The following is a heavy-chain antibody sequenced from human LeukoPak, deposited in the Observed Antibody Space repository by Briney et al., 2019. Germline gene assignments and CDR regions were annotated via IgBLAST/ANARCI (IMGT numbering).Heavy chain of an antibody. V-gene: IGHV3-66*01. J-gene: IGHJ1*01. CDR1: GFTVSNNY. Sequence: PGGSLRLSCAASGFTVSNNYMTWVRQAPGKGLEWVSVTYSDGSTYYADSVKGRFTISRDISKNTMYLQMNSLRAEDTAVYFCARGGVAGDYDILTGYKSAFQHWGQGTLVTVSS. CDR2: TYSDGST. CDR3: ARGGVAGDYDILTGYKSAFQH. D-gene: IGHD3-9*01.